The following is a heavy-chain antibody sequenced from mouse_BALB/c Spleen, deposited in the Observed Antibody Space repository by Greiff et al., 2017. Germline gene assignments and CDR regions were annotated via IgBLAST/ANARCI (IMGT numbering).Heavy chain of an antibody. CDR1: GFAFSSYD. CDR3: ARHYYGAWFAY. J-gene: IGHJ3*01. CDR2: ISSGGGST. V-gene: IGHV5-12-1*01. D-gene: IGHD1-1*01. Sequence: EVKLMESGGGLVKPGGSLKLSCAASGFAFSSYDMSWVRQTPEKRLEWVAYISSGGGSTYYPDTVKGRFTISRDNAKNTLYLQMSSLKSEDTAMYYCARHYYGAWFAYWGQGTLVTVSA.